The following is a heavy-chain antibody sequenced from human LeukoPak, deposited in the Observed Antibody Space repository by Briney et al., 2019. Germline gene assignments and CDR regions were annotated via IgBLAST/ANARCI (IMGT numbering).Heavy chain of an antibody. J-gene: IGHJ4*02. V-gene: IGHV1-18*01. CDR1: GYTFTSYG. CDR3: ARGHRVGIVVVVADALFDY. CDR2: ISAYNGNT. Sequence: ASVKVSCKASGYTFTSYGISWVRQAPGQGLEWMGWISAYNGNTNYAQKLQGRVTMTTDTSTSTAYMELSSLRSEDTAVYYCARGHRVGIVVVVADALFDYWGQGTLVTVSS. D-gene: IGHD2-15*01.